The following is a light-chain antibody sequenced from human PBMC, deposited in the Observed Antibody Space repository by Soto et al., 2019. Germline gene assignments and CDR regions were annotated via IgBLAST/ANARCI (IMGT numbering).Light chain of an antibody. CDR2: HIS. CDR3: QQFEYSVPQWT. J-gene: IGKJ1*01. V-gene: IGKV3-20*01. CDR1: QSLSTY. Sequence: EIVLTQSPGTLSLSPGERATLSCRASQSLSTYLAWYQQKPGQAPRLLIYHISTRATGIPDRFIGSGSGTDFTLTISRLEPEDFALYYCQQFEYSVPQWTFDQGTKVELK.